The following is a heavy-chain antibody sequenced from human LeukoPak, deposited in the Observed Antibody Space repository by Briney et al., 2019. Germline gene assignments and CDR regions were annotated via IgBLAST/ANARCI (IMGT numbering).Heavy chain of an antibody. J-gene: IGHJ4*02. CDR2: INPNSGGT. CDR3: ARGLVSSSLPTLDY. CDR1: GYTFTSYG. D-gene: IGHD6-13*01. Sequence: GAPVKVSCKSSGYTFTSYGISWVRQAPGQGLEWMGWINPNSGGTNYAQKFQGRVTMTRDTSISTAYMELSRLRSDDTAVYYCARGLVSSSLPTLDYWGQGTLVTVSS. V-gene: IGHV1-2*02.